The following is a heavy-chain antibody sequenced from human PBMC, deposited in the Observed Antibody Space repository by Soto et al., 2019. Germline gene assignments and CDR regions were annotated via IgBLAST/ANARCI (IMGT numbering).Heavy chain of an antibody. CDR1: GFTFSSYG. CDR3: ARVLRSSPWSSLGY. D-gene: IGHD1-26*01. CDR2: IWYDGSNK. Sequence: QVQLVESGGGVVQSGRSLRLSCAASGFTFSSYGMHWVRQAPGKGLEWVAVIWYDGSNKYYADSVKGRFTISRDNSKNTLYLQMNSLRAEDTAVYYCARVLRSSPWSSLGYWGQGTLVTVSS. V-gene: IGHV3-33*01. J-gene: IGHJ4*02.